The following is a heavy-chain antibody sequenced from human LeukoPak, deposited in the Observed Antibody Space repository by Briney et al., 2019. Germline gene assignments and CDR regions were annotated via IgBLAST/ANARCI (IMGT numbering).Heavy chain of an antibody. D-gene: IGHD1-26*01. CDR3: ARDRAGLGLLDF. Sequence: TLSLTCAVSGGPISSGGYSWAWLRQPPGKGLEWIGYIFQSGSPSYNPSLRSRVTISVDTSRNQFSLKLNSVTAADTAMYYCARDRAGLGLLDFWGPGTMVTVSS. V-gene: IGHV4-30-2*01. J-gene: IGHJ3*01. CDR2: IFQSGSP. CDR1: GGPISSGGYS.